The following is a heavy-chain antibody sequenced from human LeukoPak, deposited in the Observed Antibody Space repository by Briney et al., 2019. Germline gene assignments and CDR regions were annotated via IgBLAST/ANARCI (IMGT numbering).Heavy chain of an antibody. V-gene: IGHV4-39*07. J-gene: IGHJ4*02. CDR1: GGSISSSSYY. CDR3: ARWDGYYYDSSGYYLPSYFDY. D-gene: IGHD3-22*01. CDR2: IYYSGST. Sequence: AETLSLTCTVSGGSISSSSYYWGWIRQPPGKGLEWIGSIYYSGSTYYNPSLKSRVTISVDTSKNQFSLKLSSVTAADTAVYYCARWDGYYYDSSGYYLPSYFDYWGQGTLVTVSS.